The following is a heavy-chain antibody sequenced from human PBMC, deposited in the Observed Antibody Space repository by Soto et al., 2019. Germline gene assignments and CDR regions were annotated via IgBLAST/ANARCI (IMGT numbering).Heavy chain of an antibody. J-gene: IGHJ4*02. D-gene: IGHD3-22*01. CDR3: ARGHSYYDSCGFIDY. Sequence: QVQLQRWGAGLLKPSETLSLTCAVYGGSFSGYYWSWIRQPPGKGLEWIGEINHSGSTNYNPSLKIRVTISVATSKNQFSLKLSSVTAADTAVYYCARGHSYYDSCGFIDYWGQGTLVTVSS. CDR1: GGSFSGYY. CDR2: INHSGST. V-gene: IGHV4-34*01.